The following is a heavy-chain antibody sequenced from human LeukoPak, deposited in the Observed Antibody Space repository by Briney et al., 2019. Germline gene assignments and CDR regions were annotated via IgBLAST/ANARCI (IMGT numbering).Heavy chain of an antibody. J-gene: IGHJ4*02. CDR2: ISYDGSNK. CDR1: GFTFSSYG. Sequence: GGSLRLSCAASGFTFSSYGMHWVRQAPGKGLEWVAVISYDGSNKYYADSVKGRFTISRDNSKNTLYLQMNSLRAEDTAVYYCAKVGVAGTGGYYFDYWGQGTLVTVSS. V-gene: IGHV3-30*18. D-gene: IGHD6-19*01. CDR3: AKVGVAGTGGYYFDY.